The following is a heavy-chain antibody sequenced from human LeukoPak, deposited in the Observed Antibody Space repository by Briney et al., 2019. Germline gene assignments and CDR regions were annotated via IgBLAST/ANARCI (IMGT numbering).Heavy chain of an antibody. J-gene: IGHJ2*01. Sequence: KPSETLSLTCTVSGGSISSYYWSWIRQPPGKGLEWIGYIYYSGSTNYNPSLKSRVTISVDTSKNQFSLKLSSVTAADTAVYYCARDPDSSGWYRYFHLWGRGTLVTVSS. D-gene: IGHD6-19*01. CDR1: GGSISSYY. V-gene: IGHV4-59*01. CDR3: ARDPDSSGWYRYFHL. CDR2: IYYSGST.